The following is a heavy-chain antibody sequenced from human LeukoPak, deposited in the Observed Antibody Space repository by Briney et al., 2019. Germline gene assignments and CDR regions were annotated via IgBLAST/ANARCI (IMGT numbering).Heavy chain of an antibody. CDR2: FDPDDGEA. J-gene: IGHJ6*02. V-gene: IGHV1-24*01. Sequence: ASVKVSCKVPGYTFTELFIHWVRQTPGKGLEWMGGFDPDDGEAVYAQKFQGRVTMTEDTSTDTAYMDLRSLRPEDTAVYYCTTGNRDDGSDYDLYYKYSMDVWGQGTTVTVSS. D-gene: IGHD3-22*01. CDR1: GYTFTELF. CDR3: TTGNRDDGSDYDLYYKYSMDV.